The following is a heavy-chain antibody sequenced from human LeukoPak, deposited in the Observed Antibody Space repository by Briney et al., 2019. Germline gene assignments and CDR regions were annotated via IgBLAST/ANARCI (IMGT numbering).Heavy chain of an antibody. D-gene: IGHD3-10*01. CDR2: IYRDVGT. V-gene: IGHV3-66*02. Sequence: GGSLRLSCAASGFTVSRGYMSWVRQAPGRGLEWVSTIYRDVGTYYADSVKGRFTISRDDSKNTVYLQLNSVTPEDTAVYYCGRDPGHPNGVGVWGHGTTVTISS. CDR1: GFTVSRGY. J-gene: IGHJ6*02. CDR3: GRDPGHPNGVGV.